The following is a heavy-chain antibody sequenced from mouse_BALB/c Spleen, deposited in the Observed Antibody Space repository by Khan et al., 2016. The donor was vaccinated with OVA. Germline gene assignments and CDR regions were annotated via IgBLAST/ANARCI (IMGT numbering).Heavy chain of an antibody. D-gene: IGHD1-1*01. CDR3: ARGNYYGTSYVDY. J-gene: IGHJ2*01. CDR2: ISTGSYTI. CDR1: GFTFSSLG. Sequence: EVELVESGGGLVQPGGSRKLSCAVSGFTFSSLGMHWVRQAPEKGLEWVAYISTGSYTIYYADTVKGRFTISRDNPKNTLFLQMTSLRSEDTAMYYCARGNYYGTSYVDYWGQGTTLTVSS. V-gene: IGHV5-17*02.